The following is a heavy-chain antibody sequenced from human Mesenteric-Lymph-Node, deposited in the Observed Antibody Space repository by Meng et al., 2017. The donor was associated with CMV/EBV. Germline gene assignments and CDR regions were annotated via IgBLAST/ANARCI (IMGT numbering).Heavy chain of an antibody. CDR1: GFTFSNYA. CDR2: ISGSGNT. V-gene: IGHV3-23*01. D-gene: IGHD3-10*01. CDR3: AKDYYGSGSYYMAVDY. Sequence: GESLKISCAASGFTFSNYAMSWVRQAPGKGLKWVSVISGSGNTYYADSVKGRFTISRDNSKNTLYLQMNSLRAEDTAIYYCAKDYYGSGSYYMAVDYWGQGTLVTVSS. J-gene: IGHJ4*02.